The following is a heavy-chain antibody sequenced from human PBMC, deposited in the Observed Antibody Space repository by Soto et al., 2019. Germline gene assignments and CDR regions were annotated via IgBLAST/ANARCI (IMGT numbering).Heavy chain of an antibody. J-gene: IGHJ4*02. CDR2: ITPIFGTA. Sequence: ASVKVSCKASGGTFSSYAISWVRQAPGQGLEWMGGITPIFGTANYAQKFQGRVTITADESTSTAYMELSSLRSEDTAVYYCARNLGANPPVSWGQGTLVTVSS. CDR3: ARNLGANPPVS. CDR1: GGTFSSYA. V-gene: IGHV1-69*13. D-gene: IGHD1-26*01.